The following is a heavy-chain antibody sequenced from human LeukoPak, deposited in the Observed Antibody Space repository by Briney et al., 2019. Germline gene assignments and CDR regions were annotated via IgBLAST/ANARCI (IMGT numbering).Heavy chain of an antibody. J-gene: IGHJ5*02. CDR2: ISGDGGST. CDR3: AKDIMGSRDNWFDP. D-gene: IGHD2-8*01. V-gene: IGHV3-43*02. Sequence: GGSLRLSCAASGFSFDDYVMHWVRQSPGKGLEWVSLISGDGGSTYYADSVRGRFTIPRDNSKNSLYLQMSSLRTEDTALYYFAKDIMGSRDNWFDPWGQGTLVTVSS. CDR1: GFSFDDYV.